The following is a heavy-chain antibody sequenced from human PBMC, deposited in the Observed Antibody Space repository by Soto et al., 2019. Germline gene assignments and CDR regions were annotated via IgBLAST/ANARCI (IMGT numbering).Heavy chain of an antibody. V-gene: IGHV1-69*01. CDR3: ARCAPLGSDPLCGAFDI. Sequence: QVQLVQSGAEVKKPGSSVKVSCKASGGTFSSYAISWVRQAPGQGLEWMGGIIPIFGTANYAQKFQGRVTITADESTSTAYMELSSLRSEDTAVYYCARCAPLGSDPLCGAFDIWGQGKMVTVSS. J-gene: IGHJ3*02. CDR2: IIPIFGTA. CDR1: GGTFSSYA.